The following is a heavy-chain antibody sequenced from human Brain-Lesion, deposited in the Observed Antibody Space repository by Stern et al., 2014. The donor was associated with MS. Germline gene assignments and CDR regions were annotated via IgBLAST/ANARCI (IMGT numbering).Heavy chain of an antibody. CDR1: GFNFCRYW. Sequence: PLVESGGGLVQRGGSLRLSCAACGFNFCRYWIHWVRIFPQQGLFWVSQINRDGSDTSYADSVKGRFSISRDNIRNMLYLRMTSLRAEDTAVYYCARGVGDYWGQGARVTVSS. CDR3: ARGVGDY. D-gene: IGHD3-16*01. J-gene: IGHJ4*02. V-gene: IGHV3-74*01. CDR2: INRDGSDT.